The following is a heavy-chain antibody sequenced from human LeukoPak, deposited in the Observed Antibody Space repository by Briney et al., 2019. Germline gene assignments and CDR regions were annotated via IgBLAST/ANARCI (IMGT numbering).Heavy chain of an antibody. CDR1: GGSFSGYY. D-gene: IGHD4-17*01. J-gene: IGHJ4*02. CDR3: ARNQNDDYGDYLYYFDY. V-gene: IGHV4-59*10. Sequence: SETLSLTCAVYGGSFSGYYWSWIRQPAGKGLEWIGRIYTSGSTNYNPSLKSRVTMSVDTSKNQFSLKLSSVTAADTAVYYCARNQNDDYGDYLYYFDYWGQGTLVTVSS. CDR2: IYTSGST.